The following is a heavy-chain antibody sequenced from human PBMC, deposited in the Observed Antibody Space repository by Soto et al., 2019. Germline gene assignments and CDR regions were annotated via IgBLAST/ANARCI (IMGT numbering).Heavy chain of an antibody. D-gene: IGHD3-3*01. Sequence: GGSLRLSCAASGFTFSSYAMSWVRQAPGKGLEWVSAISGSGGSTYYADSVRGRFTISRDNSKNTLYLQMNSLRAEDTAVYYCAKDSGYDFWSGYYIEVYYYGMDVWGQGTTVTVSS. V-gene: IGHV3-23*01. CDR3: AKDSGYDFWSGYYIEVYYYGMDV. J-gene: IGHJ6*02. CDR1: GFTFSSYA. CDR2: ISGSGGST.